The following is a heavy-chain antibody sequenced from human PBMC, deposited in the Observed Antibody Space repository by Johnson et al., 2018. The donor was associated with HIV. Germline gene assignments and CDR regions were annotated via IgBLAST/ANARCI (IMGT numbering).Heavy chain of an antibody. J-gene: IGHJ3*02. CDR3: ARDLRTPGSGWGVDAFDI. D-gene: IGHD6-19*01. V-gene: IGHV3-33*01. CDR1: GFTFSTYG. CDR2: IWYDGSNK. Sequence: QVQLVESGGGVVQPGRSLRLSCEASGFTFSTYGAHWVRQAPGKGLEWVAGIWYDGSNKYYADSVKGRFSISRDNSKNMLYLQMNSLRAEDTAVYYCARDLRTPGSGWGVDAFDIWGQGTMVTVSS.